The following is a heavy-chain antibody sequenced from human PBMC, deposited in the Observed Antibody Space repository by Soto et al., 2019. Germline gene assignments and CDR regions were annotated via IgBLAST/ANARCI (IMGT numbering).Heavy chain of an antibody. D-gene: IGHD1-1*01. CDR1: GYTFTSYG. J-gene: IGHJ6*03. Sequence: QVQLVQSGAEVKKPGASVKVSCKASGYTFTSYGISWVRQAPGKGLERMGWISADNGKTNYAQKLQGRVTRTTDTATSTAYMELRSRRSSDAAVDYCARDSNEGGDYYYYDTDVWSKGTTVTVSS. CDR3: ARDSNEGGDYYYYDTDV. V-gene: IGHV1-18*01. CDR2: ISADNGKT.